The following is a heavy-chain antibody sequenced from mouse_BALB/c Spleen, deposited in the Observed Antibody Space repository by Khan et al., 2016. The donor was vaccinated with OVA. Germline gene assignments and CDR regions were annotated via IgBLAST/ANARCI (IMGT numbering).Heavy chain of an antibody. Sequence: QMQLEESGAELVRPGASVKLSCKTSGYIFTSYWIHWVKQRSGQGLEWIARIYPGTDNTYYNEKFKDKATLTADKSSSIAYMQLSSLKSEDSDVYYWSREEALYHFDHWGQGTTLTVAS. V-gene: IGHV1-76*01. D-gene: IGHD3-2*02. J-gene: IGHJ2*01. CDR1: GYIFTSYW. CDR2: IYPGTDNT. CDR3: SREEALYHFDH.